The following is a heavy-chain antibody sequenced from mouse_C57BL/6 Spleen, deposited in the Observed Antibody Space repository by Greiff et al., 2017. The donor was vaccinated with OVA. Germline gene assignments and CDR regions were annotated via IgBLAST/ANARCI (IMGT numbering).Heavy chain of an antibody. Sequence: VQLQESGAELVRPGASVTLSCKASGYTFTDYEMHWVKQTPVHGLEWIGAIDPETGGTAYNQKFKGKAILTADKSSSTAYMELRSLTSEDSAVYYCTDYYGSSPNWYFDVWGTGTTVTVSS. CDR3: TDYYGSSPNWYFDV. J-gene: IGHJ1*03. CDR2: IDPETGGT. D-gene: IGHD1-1*01. V-gene: IGHV1-15*01. CDR1: GYTFTDYE.